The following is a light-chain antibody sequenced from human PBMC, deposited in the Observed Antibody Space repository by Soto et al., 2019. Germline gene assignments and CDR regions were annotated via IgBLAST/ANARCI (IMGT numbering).Light chain of an antibody. V-gene: IGKV1-9*01. CDR3: QQLKSYPRS. CDR1: QGISTY. J-gene: IGKJ2*01. CDR2: AAS. Sequence: DIQLTQSPSFLSASVGDRVTITCRASQGISTYLAWYQQKPGKAPKLLIYAASTLQSGVPSRFSGSGSGTEFALTISCLQPEDFATYYCQQLKSYPRSFGQGTKLEIK.